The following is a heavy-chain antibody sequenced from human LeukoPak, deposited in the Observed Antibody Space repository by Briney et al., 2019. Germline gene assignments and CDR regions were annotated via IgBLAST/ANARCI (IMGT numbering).Heavy chain of an antibody. D-gene: IGHD6-19*01. V-gene: IGHV1-3*03. J-gene: IGHJ3*02. CDR3: ARDSSGWFGHHDAFDI. CDR1: GYTFTSYA. CDR2: INAGNGNT. Sequence: ASVRVSCKASGYTFTSYAMHWVRQAPGQRLEWMGWINAGNGNTKYSQEFQGRVTITRDTSASTAYMELSSLRSEDMAVYYCARDSSGWFGHHDAFDIWGQGTMVTVSS.